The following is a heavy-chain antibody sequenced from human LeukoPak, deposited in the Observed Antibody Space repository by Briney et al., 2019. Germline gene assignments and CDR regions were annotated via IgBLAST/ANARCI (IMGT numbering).Heavy chain of an antibody. J-gene: IGHJ3*02. CDR2: INPSGGST. V-gene: IGHV1-46*03. Sequence: ASVKVSCKASGYTFTSYYMHWVRQAPGQGLEWMGIINPSGGSTSYAQKFQGRVTMTRDTSTSTVYMELSSLRSEDTVVYYCARDLKRWLQSDAFDIWGQGTMVTVSS. D-gene: IGHD5-24*01. CDR3: ARDLKRWLQSDAFDI. CDR1: GYTFTSYY.